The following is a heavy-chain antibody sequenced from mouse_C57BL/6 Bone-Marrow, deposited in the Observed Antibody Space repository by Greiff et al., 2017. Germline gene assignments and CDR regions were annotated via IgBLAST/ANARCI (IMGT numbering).Heavy chain of an antibody. CDR1: GYTFTSYW. Sequence: QVQLQQPGTELVMPGASVKLSCKASGYTFTSYWMHWVKQRPGQGLEWIGNINPSNGGTNYNEKFKSKATLTVDKSSSTAYMQLSSLTSEDSAVYYYESKRLGGGWFAYWGQGTLVTVSA. CDR3: ESKRLGGGWFAY. V-gene: IGHV1-53*01. D-gene: IGHD1-1*02. J-gene: IGHJ3*01. CDR2: INPSNGGT.